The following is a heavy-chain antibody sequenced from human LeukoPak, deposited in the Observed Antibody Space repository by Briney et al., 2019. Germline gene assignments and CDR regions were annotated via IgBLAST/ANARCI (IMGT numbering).Heavy chain of an antibody. V-gene: IGHV3-23*01. CDR3: ARTLDYYDSSGYFY. D-gene: IGHD3-22*01. J-gene: IGHJ4*02. CDR1: GFTFSTYA. CDR2: ISGSGGNT. Sequence: AGGSLRLSCAASGFTFSTYAMSWVRQAPGKGLEWVSTISGSGGNTYYADSVKGRFTISRVNSKNTLYLQMNSLRAEDTAVYYCARTLDYYDSSGYFYWGQGTLVTVSS.